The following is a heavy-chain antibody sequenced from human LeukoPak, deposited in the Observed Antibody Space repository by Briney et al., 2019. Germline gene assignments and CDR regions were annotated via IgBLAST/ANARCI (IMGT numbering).Heavy chain of an antibody. CDR1: GFTFSSYW. CDR3: AKVLQKYGSSPPGDY. J-gene: IGHJ4*02. D-gene: IGHD6-13*01. V-gene: IGHV3-23*01. Sequence: GGSLRLSCAASGFTFSSYWMHWVRQAPGKGLEWVSAISGSGGSTYYADSVKGRFTISRDNSKNTLYLQMNSLRAEDTAVYYCAKVLQKYGSSPPGDYWGQGTLVTVSS. CDR2: ISGSGGST.